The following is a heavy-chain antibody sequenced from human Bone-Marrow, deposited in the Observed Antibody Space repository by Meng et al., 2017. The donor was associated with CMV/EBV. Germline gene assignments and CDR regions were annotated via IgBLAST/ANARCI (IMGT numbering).Heavy chain of an antibody. CDR1: GFTFSSYW. CDR3: ARGDFPGTYYDFWSGYYNRGNYYYGMDV. Sequence: GESLKISCAASGFTFSSYWMSWVRQAPGKGLEWVANIKQDGSEKYYVDSVKGRFTISRDNAKNSLYLQMNSLRAEDTAVYYGARGDFPGTYYDFWSGYYNRGNYYYGMDVWGQGTTVTVSS. V-gene: IGHV3-7*01. CDR2: IKQDGSEK. J-gene: IGHJ6*02. D-gene: IGHD3-3*01.